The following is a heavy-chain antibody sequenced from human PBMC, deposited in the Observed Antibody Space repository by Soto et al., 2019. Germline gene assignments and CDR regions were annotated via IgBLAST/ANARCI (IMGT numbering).Heavy chain of an antibody. Sequence: QVQLQESGPGLVKPSQTLSLTCTVSGGSISTGGYYWNWIRQHPGKGLEWIGYFYYSGSTYYNPSLXSRXTISVNPSKNQFSLKLSSVTAADTAVYYCARSVFPWGQGTLVTVSS. CDR2: FYYSGST. CDR3: ARSVFP. J-gene: IGHJ5*02. V-gene: IGHV4-31*03. CDR1: GGSISTGGYY.